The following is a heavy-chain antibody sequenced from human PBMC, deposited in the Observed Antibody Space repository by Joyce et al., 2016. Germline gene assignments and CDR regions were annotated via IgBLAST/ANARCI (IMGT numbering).Heavy chain of an antibody. V-gene: IGHV3-23*01. D-gene: IGHD2-15*01. CDR1: GFTFSSYA. CDR2: ISGSDDGT. Sequence: EVQLLESGGGWVQPGGSLRLSCAASGFTFSSYAMSWVRQAPGKVLELVSAISGSDDGTYHAASVRGRFTISRDNSKNTLYLQMNSLTAEDTAIYYCAKGTLGSCSGTTCYPLDSWGQGTLVTVSS. CDR3: AKGTLGSCSGTTCYPLDS. J-gene: IGHJ4*02.